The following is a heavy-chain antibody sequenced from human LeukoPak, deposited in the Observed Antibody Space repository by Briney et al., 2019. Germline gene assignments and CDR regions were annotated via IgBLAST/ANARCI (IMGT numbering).Heavy chain of an antibody. V-gene: IGHV3-66*01. J-gene: IGHJ6*02. Sequence: GGSLRLSCAASGFTVSSNYMSWVRQAPGKGLEWVSVIYSGGSTYYADSVKGRFTISRDNSKNTLYLQMNSLGAEDTAVYYCARDIPSGGNYYYYGMDVWGQGTTVTVSS. CDR1: GFTVSSNY. CDR2: IYSGGST. D-gene: IGHD2-15*01. CDR3: ARDIPSGGNYYYYGMDV.